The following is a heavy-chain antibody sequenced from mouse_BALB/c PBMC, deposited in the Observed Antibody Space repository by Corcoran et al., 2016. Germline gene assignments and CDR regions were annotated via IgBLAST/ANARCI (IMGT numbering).Heavy chain of an antibody. Sequence: QIQLVQSGPELKKPGETVKISCKASGYTFTNYGMNWVKQAPGKGLKWMGWINTYTGEPTYAEDFKGRFAFSLETSASTAYLQINNLKNEDTATYFCARQGLSWEGFAYWVQGTLVTVSA. CDR1: GYTFTNYG. CDR3: ARQGLSWEGFAY. D-gene: IGHD4-1*01. V-gene: IGHV9-3-1*01. J-gene: IGHJ3*01. CDR2: INTYTGEP.